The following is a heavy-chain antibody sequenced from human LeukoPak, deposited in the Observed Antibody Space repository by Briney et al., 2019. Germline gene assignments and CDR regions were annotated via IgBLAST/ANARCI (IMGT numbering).Heavy chain of an antibody. V-gene: IGHV4-59*01. CDR3: ARGEYSYGWGYFDY. D-gene: IGHD5-18*01. Sequence: SETLSLTCTVSGGSISSYYWSWIRQPPGKGLEWIGYIFYSGSTNYNPSLKSRVTISVDTSKNQFSLKLSSVTAADTAVYYCARGEYSYGWGYFDYWGQGTLVTVSS. CDR2: IFYSGST. J-gene: IGHJ4*02. CDR1: GGSISSYY.